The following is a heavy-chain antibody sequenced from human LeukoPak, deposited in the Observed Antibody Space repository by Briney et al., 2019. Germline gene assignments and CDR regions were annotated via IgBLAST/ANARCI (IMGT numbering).Heavy chain of an antibody. J-gene: IGHJ4*02. V-gene: IGHV3-23*01. CDR3: AKDRLEWRGIAAAGPFDY. D-gene: IGHD6-13*01. Sequence: QPGGSLRLSCAASGFTFSSYAMSWVRQAPGKGLEWVSAISGSGGSTYYADSVKGRFTISRDNSKNTLYLQMNSLRAEDTAVYYCAKDRLEWRGIAAAGPFDYWGQGTLVTVSS. CDR2: ISGSGGST. CDR1: GFTFSSYA.